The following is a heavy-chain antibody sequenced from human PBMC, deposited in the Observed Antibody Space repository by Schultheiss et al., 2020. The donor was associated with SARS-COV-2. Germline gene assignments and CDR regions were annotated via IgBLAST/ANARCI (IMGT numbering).Heavy chain of an antibody. J-gene: IGHJ4*02. CDR1: GYSFTSYW. Sequence: GGSLRLSCKGSGYSFTSYWIGWVRQMPGKGLEWMGIIYPGDSDTRYIPSFQGQVTISADKSISTAYLQWSSLKASDTAMYYCARQAGYSYGRGGPYYFDYWGQGTLVTVSS. CDR2: IYPGDSDT. V-gene: IGHV5-51*01. CDR3: ARQAGYSYGRGGPYYFDY. D-gene: IGHD5-18*01.